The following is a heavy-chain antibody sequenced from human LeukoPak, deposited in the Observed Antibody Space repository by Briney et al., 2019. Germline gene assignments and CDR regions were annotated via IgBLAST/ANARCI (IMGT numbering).Heavy chain of an antibody. CDR2: IYYSGST. J-gene: IGHJ4*02. V-gene: IGHV4-39*01. CDR3: ASLVTELLHPLSGSKQNNDY. CDR1: GGSISSSSYY. Sequence: SETLSLTCTVSGGSISSSSYYWGWIRQPPGKGLEWIGSIYYSGSTYYNPSLKSRVTISVDTSNNQFSLKLTSVTAADTAVYYCASLVTELLHPLSGSKQNNDYWGQGTLVTVSS. D-gene: IGHD1-26*01.